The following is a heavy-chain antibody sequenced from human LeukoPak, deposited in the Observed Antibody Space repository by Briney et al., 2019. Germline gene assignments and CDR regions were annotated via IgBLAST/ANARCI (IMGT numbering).Heavy chain of an antibody. V-gene: IGHV1-8*01. CDR1: GYTVTNYD. CDR2: MNPNSGNT. CDR3: AIVYYDNSGSPSWYFDL. D-gene: IGHD3-22*01. Sequence: ASLKVSCKTSGYTVTNYDINWVRQATGQGLEWMGWMNPNSGNTDYTQKFQGRVSMTRDTSISTAYMELSSLRSEDTAVYYCAIVYYDNSGSPSWYFDLWGRGTLVTVSS. J-gene: IGHJ2*01.